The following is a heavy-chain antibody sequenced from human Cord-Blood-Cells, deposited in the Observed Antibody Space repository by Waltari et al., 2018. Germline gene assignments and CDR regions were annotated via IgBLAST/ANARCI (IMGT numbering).Heavy chain of an antibody. CDR2: INHSRST. Sequence: QVQLQQWGAGLLKPSETLSLTCAVYGGSFSGYYWSWIRQPPGKGLEWIGEINHSRSTNYNPSLKSRVTISVDTSKNQFSLKLSSVTAADTAVYYCARGTHGTGDDYWGQGTLVTVSS. CDR1: GGSFSGYY. J-gene: IGHJ4*02. CDR3: ARGTHGTGDDY. V-gene: IGHV4-34*01. D-gene: IGHD7-27*01.